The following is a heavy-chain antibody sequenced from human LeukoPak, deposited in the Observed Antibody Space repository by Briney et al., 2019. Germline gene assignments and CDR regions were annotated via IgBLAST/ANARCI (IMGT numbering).Heavy chain of an antibody. J-gene: IGHJ4*02. Sequence: GASVKVSCKASGYTFTGYYMHWVQQAPGQGLEWMGWINPNSGGTNYAQKFQGRVTMTRDTSISTAYMELSRLRSDDTAVYYCARDYDFWSGSFWNYWGQGTLVTVSS. CDR1: GYTFTGYY. D-gene: IGHD3-3*01. CDR2: INPNSGGT. CDR3: ARDYDFWSGSFWNY. V-gene: IGHV1-2*02.